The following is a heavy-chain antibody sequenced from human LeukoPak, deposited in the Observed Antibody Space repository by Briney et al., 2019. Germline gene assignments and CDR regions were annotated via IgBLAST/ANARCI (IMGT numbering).Heavy chain of an antibody. V-gene: IGHV3-30*04. CDR2: ISYDGSNK. Sequence: GGSLRLSCAASGFTFSSYAMHWVRQAPGEGLEWVAVISYDGSNKYYAHSLKGRFTISRDNSNNMLYLQMNSLRTEDTAVYYCAKDMDVGGYGSRSYFDYWGQGTLVTVSS. CDR3: AKDMDVGGYGSRSYFDY. D-gene: IGHD3-10*01. CDR1: GFTFSSYA. J-gene: IGHJ4*02.